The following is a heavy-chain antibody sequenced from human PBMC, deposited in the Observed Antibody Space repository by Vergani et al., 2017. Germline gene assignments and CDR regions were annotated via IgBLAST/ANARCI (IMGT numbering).Heavy chain of an antibody. Sequence: EVQLVESGGGLVQPGGSLRLSCAASGFTFSDRYMDWVRQAPGKGLEWVGRTRNKTKNYTTEYATSVKGRFTISRDDSKNSLYLQMDSLKTDDTAVYYCARDLHPVAAYMDVWGKGTTVTVSS. V-gene: IGHV3-72*01. CDR3: ARDLHPVAAYMDV. J-gene: IGHJ6*03. CDR1: GFTFSDRY. D-gene: IGHD6-19*01. CDR2: TRNKTKNYTT.